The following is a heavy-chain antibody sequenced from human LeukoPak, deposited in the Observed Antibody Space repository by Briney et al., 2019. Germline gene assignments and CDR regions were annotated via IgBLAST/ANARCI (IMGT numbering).Heavy chain of an antibody. D-gene: IGHD3-16*01. Sequence: GGSLRLSCAASGFTFSNYWMNWVRQAPGKGLEWVSHINGYGSSITHADSVKGRFTISRDNAMNTLYLQMDSLRAEDTAVYYCAKGGKYHFDSWGRGTLVTVSS. CDR3: AKGGKYHFDS. J-gene: IGHJ4*02. CDR2: INGYGSSI. CDR1: GFTFSNYW. V-gene: IGHV3-74*01.